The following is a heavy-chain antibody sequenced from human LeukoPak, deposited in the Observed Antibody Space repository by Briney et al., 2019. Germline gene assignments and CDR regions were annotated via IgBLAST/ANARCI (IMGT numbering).Heavy chain of an antibody. Sequence: GESLKISCKGSEYRFSLYWIAWVRQMPGKGLEWMGIIYPGDSDTRYSPSFQGQVTISADKSISTAYLQWSSLKASDTAMYYCARSPLYCSSTSCSRNWFDPWGQGTLVTVSS. CDR2: IYPGDSDT. D-gene: IGHD2-2*01. J-gene: IGHJ5*02. CDR1: EYRFSLYW. V-gene: IGHV5-51*01. CDR3: ARSPLYCSSTSCSRNWFDP.